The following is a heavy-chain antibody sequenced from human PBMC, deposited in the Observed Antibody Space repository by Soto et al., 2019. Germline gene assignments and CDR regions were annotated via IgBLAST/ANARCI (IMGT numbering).Heavy chain of an antibody. CDR1: GFTFTAYD. D-gene: IGHD2-21*01. CDR2: IWHDGSKK. V-gene: IGHV3-33*01. CDR3: ARDIQPLQGGDGGFDS. J-gene: IGHJ4*02. Sequence: QVQVVESGGGVVQPGSSLRLSCAASGFTFTAYDMHWFRQAPGKGLEWLAVIWHDGSKKYYADSVKGRFTLSRDNSKNMVFLQTNNLRAEDTAVYYCARDIQPLQGGDGGFDSWGQGTLVTVSS.